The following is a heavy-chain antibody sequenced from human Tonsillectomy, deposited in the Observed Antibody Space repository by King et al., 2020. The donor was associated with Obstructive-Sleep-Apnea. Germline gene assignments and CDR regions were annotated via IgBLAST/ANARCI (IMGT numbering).Heavy chain of an antibody. V-gene: IGHV3-48*01. CDR1: GFTFSSYS. CDR3: ATRTPPGGYGMDV. Sequence: QLVQSGGGLVQPGGSLRLSCAASGFTFSSYSMNWVRQAPGKGLEWVSYISSSRSTIYYADSVKGRFTISIDNAKNSLYLPMNSLRAEDTAVYYCATRTPPGGYGMDVWGQGTTVTVSS. J-gene: IGHJ6*02. CDR2: ISSSRSTI.